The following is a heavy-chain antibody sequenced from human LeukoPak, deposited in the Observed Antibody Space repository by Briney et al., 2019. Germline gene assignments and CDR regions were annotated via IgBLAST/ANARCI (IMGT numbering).Heavy chain of an antibody. CDR2: IISSGSTI. CDR1: GFTLSSYS. Sequence: GGSLRLSGAASGFTLSSYSMTWVRQAPGKGLGWVSSIISSGSTIYYADSVKGRLTISRDNCKNTLYLQMNSLRPEDTAVYYCARATPSYGGNSGLFEFWGQGTLVTVSS. D-gene: IGHD4-23*01. J-gene: IGHJ4*02. CDR3: ARATPSYGGNSGLFEF. V-gene: IGHV3-48*01.